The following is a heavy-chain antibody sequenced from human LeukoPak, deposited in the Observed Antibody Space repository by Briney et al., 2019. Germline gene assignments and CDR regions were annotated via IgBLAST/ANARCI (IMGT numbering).Heavy chain of an antibody. V-gene: IGHV3-53*01. CDR2: IHSGGAT. CDR3: ARGYDFWSGSSSGVFDV. CDR1: GFSVGTDY. Sequence: PGGSLRLSCEVSGFSVGTDYMTWIRQAPGKGLLWVSVIHSGGATFYADSVKGRFTISRDTSKNILSLQMNNLRAEDTGLYYCARGYDFWSGSSSGVFDVWGQGTMVIVSS. D-gene: IGHD3-3*01. J-gene: IGHJ3*01.